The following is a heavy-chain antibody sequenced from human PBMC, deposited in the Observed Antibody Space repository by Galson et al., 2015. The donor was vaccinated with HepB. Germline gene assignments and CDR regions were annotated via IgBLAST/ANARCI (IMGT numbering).Heavy chain of an antibody. Sequence: SLRLSCAASGFTFSDYYMSWIRQAPGRGLEWVSYISSSSSYTNYADSVKGRFTISRDNAKNSLYLQMNSLRAEDTAVYYCARVRFGEYIDYWGQGTLVTVSS. CDR3: ARVRFGEYIDY. J-gene: IGHJ4*02. V-gene: IGHV3-11*06. CDR1: GFTFSDYY. CDR2: ISSSSSYT. D-gene: IGHD3-10*01.